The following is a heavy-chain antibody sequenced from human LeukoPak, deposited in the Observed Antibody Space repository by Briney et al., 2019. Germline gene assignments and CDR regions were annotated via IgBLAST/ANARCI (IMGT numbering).Heavy chain of an antibody. Sequence: GGSLRLSCAASGFTFSSYWMSWVRQAPGKGLEWVANIKQDGSEEYYVDSVKGRFTISRDNAKNSLYLQMNSLRAEDTAVYYCTRVLWSSWYGLQPMDVWGKGTTVTVSS. V-gene: IGHV3-7*01. J-gene: IGHJ6*04. CDR3: TRVLWSSWYGLQPMDV. CDR2: IKQDGSEE. CDR1: GFTFSSYW. D-gene: IGHD6-13*01.